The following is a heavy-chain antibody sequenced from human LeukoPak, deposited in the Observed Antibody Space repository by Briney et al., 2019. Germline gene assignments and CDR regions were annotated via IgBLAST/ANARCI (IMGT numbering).Heavy chain of an antibody. J-gene: IGHJ4*02. V-gene: IGHV1-18*01. CDR3: ARDPAAYYYDSSGYYADY. CDR2: ISAYNGNT. CDR1: GGTFSSYG. D-gene: IGHD3-22*01. Sequence: VASVKVSCKASGGTFSSYGISWVRQAPGQGLEWMGWISAYNGNTNYAQKLQGGVTMTTDTSTSTAYMELRSLRSDDTAVYYCARDPAAYYYDSSGYYADYWGQGTLVTVSS.